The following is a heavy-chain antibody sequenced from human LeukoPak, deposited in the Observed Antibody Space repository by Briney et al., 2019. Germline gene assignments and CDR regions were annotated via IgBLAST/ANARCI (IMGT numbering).Heavy chain of an antibody. J-gene: IGHJ3*02. D-gene: IGHD3-10*01. CDR1: GFTFSNYW. CDR2: INQDGSEK. Sequence: GGSLRLSCAVSGFTFSNYWMSWVRQGPGKGLEWVANINQDGSEKYYVDSVKGRFTISRDNAKNSLYLQMNSLRAEDTAVYYCARKGGSKVRGVIMDAFDMWGQGTMVTVSS. V-gene: IGHV3-7*05. CDR3: ARKGGSKVRGVIMDAFDM.